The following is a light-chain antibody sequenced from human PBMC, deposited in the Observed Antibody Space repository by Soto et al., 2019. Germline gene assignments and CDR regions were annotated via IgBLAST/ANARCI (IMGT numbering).Light chain of an antibody. J-gene: IGKJ4*01. CDR1: QSVSSN. Sequence: EIVLTPSPATLSLTAGERATLSCRAGQSVSSNLACYQQKPRQAPRLLLYGASTTATGIPARFSSSGSGTELTLTISSLQSEEFAVYYCQQYNNWPLLTFGGGTKVDI. CDR2: GAS. V-gene: IGKV3-15*01. CDR3: QQYNNWPLLT.